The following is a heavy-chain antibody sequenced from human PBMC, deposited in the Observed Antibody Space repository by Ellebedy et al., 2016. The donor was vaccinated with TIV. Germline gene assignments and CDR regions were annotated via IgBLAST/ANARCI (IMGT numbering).Heavy chain of an antibody. CDR2: VYYTGFT. J-gene: IGHJ4*02. CDR3: ARDFRRATIYYFDS. Sequence: SETLSLTCSVSGDSIANSPYYWTWIRQPPGKGLEWIASVYYTGFTFYNPSLKGRVSLSVDTSKNHFSLSLTSVTAADTAMFYCARDFRRATIYYFDSWGQGKLVTVSS. D-gene: IGHD5-24*01. CDR1: GDSIANSPYY. V-gene: IGHV4-39*07.